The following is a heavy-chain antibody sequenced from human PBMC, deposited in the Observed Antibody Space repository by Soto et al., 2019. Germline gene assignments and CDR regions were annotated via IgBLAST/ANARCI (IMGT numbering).Heavy chain of an antibody. J-gene: IGHJ6*02. CDR2: IYYSGST. CDR1: GGSISSGGYY. CDR3: ASRGYSYGFSLGMDV. D-gene: IGHD5-18*01. Sequence: TLSLTCTVSGGSISSGGYYWSWIRQHPGKGLEWIGYIYYSGSTYYNPSLKSRVTISVDTSKNQFSLKLSSVTAADTAAYYCASRGYSYGFSLGMDVWGQGTTVTVSS. V-gene: IGHV4-31*03.